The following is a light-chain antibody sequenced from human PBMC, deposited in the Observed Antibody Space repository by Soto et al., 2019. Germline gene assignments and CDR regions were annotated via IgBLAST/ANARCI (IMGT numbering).Light chain of an antibody. Sequence: EIVMTQSPATLSVSPGERATLSCRASQSVSSNLAWYQHKPGQAPRLLIYGASTRATGIPARFSGNGSGTEFTLTISSLQSEDFAVYYCQQYNSRPTYTFGQGTKLEIK. J-gene: IGKJ2*01. V-gene: IGKV3-15*01. CDR1: QSVSSN. CDR2: GAS. CDR3: QQYNSRPTYT.